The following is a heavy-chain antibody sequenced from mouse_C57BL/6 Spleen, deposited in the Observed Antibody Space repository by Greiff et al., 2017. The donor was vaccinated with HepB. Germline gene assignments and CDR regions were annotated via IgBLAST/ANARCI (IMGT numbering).Heavy chain of an antibody. V-gene: IGHV1-42*01. J-gene: IGHJ2*01. CDR2: INPSTGGT. Sequence: EVQLQQSGPELVKPGASVKISCKASGYSFTGYYMNWVKQSPEKSLEWIGEINPSTGGTTYNQKFKAKATLTVDKSSSTAYMQLKSLTSEDSAVYYCARRGPSTIVTMYYFDYWGQGTTLTDSS. CDR1: GYSFTGYY. CDR3: ARRGPSTIVTMYYFDY. D-gene: IGHD2-5*01.